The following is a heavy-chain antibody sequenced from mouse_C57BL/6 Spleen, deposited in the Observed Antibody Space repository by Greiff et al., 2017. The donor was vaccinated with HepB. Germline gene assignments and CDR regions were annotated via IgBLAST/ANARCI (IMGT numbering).Heavy chain of an antibody. CDR2: IYPNNGGT. Sequence: EVQLQQSGPELVKPGASVKISCKASGYTFTDYYMNWVKQSHGKSLEWIGDIYPNNGGTSYNQKFKGKATLTVNKSSSTAYMELRSLTSEDSAVYYCARPPYDGYYAWFAYWGQGTLVTVSA. CDR3: ARPPYDGYYAWFAY. J-gene: IGHJ3*01. CDR1: GYTFTDYY. V-gene: IGHV1-26*01. D-gene: IGHD2-3*01.